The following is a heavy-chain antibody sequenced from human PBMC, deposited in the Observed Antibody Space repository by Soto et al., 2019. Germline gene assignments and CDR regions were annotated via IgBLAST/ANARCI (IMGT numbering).Heavy chain of an antibody. CDR3: VRDGHCITTSCYGNWFDP. D-gene: IGHD2-2*01. CDR1: GGTFSSYA. V-gene: IGHV1-69*05. J-gene: IGHJ5*02. Sequence: SVKVSCKASGGTFSSYAISWVRQAPGQGLEWMGGIIPIFGTANYAQKFQGRFTISRDNAKNTLHLEMSGLRAEDKAVYYCVRDGHCITTSCYGNWFDPWGQGTVVTVSS. CDR2: IIPIFGTA.